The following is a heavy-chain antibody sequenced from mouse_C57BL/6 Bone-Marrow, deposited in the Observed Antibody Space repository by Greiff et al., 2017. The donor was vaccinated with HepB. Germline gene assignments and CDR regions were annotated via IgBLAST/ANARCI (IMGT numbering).Heavy chain of an antibody. CDR3: ARRLLRYDY. CDR1: GFTFSSYG. V-gene: IGHV5-6*01. CDR2: ISSGGSYT. Sequence: EVQLVESGGDLVKPGGSLKLSCAASGFTFSSYGMSWVRQTPDKRLEWVANISSGGSYTYYPDSVKGRFTISRDNAKNTLDLQMSSLKSEDTAMYYCARRLLRYDYWGQGTTLTVSS. J-gene: IGHJ2*01. D-gene: IGHD1-1*01.